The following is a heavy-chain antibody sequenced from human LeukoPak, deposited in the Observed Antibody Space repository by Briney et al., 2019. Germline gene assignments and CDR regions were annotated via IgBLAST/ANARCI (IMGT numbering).Heavy chain of an antibody. D-gene: IGHD3-16*01. CDR1: GFTFSNHW. J-gene: IGHJ4*02. CDR2: INTDGSRT. Sequence: GGSLRLSCAASGFTFSNHWMHWVRQAPGKGLVWVSRINTDGSRTSYADSVKGRFTISRDNARNTLYLQMNSLRAEDTAVYYCASLGILDYWGRGTLATVSS. V-gene: IGHV3-74*01. CDR3: ASLGILDY.